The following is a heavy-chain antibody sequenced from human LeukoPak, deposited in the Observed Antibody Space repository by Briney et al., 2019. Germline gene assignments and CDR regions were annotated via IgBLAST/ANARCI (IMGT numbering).Heavy chain of an antibody. J-gene: IGHJ4*02. V-gene: IGHV4-61*01. CDR1: GGSVSSGSCY. Sequence: ASETLSLTCTVSGGSVSSGSCYWSWIRQPPGKGLEWIGYIYYSGSTNYNPSLKSRVTISVDTSKNQFSLKLSSVTAADTAVYYCARDNYYGSGSYPYWGQGTLVTVSS. CDR2: IYYSGST. CDR3: ARDNYYGSGSYPY. D-gene: IGHD3-10*01.